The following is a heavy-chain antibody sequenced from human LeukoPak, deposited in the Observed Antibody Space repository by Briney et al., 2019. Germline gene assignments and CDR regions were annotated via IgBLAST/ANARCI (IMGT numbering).Heavy chain of an antibody. CDR2: ISGSGGST. Sequence: PGGSLRLSCAASGFTFSSYAMSWVRQAPGKGLEWVAGISGSGGSTYYADSVKGRFTISRDNSKNTLYLQMNSLRTDDTAVYYCAKGPWEFWSGYFDYWGQGTLVTVSS. CDR3: AKGPWEFWSGYFDY. V-gene: IGHV3-23*01. J-gene: IGHJ4*02. CDR1: GFTFSSYA. D-gene: IGHD3-3*01.